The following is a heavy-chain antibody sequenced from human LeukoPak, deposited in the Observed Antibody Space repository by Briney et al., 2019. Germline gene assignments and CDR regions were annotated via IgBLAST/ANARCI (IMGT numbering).Heavy chain of an antibody. CDR3: ARGPSITILD. D-gene: IGHD3-9*01. V-gene: IGHV4-38-2*02. CDR2: MYHSGST. CDR1: GYSISSGYY. J-gene: IGHJ4*02. Sequence: SETLSLTCSVSGYSISSGYYWGWIRQPPGKGLEWIGSMYHSGSTNYNPSLKSRVTISVDTSKNQFSLKLSSVTAADTAVYYCARGPSITILDWGQGTLVTVSS.